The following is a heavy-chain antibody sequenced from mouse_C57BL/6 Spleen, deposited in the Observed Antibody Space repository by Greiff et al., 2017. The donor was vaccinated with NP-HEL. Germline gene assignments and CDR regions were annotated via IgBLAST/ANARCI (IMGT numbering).Heavy chain of an antibody. CDR2: IYPGDGDT. J-gene: IGHJ3*01. V-gene: IGHV1-82*01. D-gene: IGHD2-3*01. CDR1: GYAFSSSW. CDR3: ARPKSHDGYWFAY. Sequence: QVQLKESGPELVKPGASVKISCKASGYAFSSSWMNWVKQRPGKGLEWIGRIYPGDGDTNYNGKFKGKATLTADKSSSTAYMQLSSLTSEDSAVYFCARPKSHDGYWFAYWGQGTLVTVSA.